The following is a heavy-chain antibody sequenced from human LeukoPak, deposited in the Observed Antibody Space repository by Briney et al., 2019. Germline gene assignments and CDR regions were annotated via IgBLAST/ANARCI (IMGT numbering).Heavy chain of an antibody. D-gene: IGHD2-21*02. Sequence: PSETLSLTCTVSGDSIGTYYWNWIRQPPGRGLEWIAYIYYSGSTNCNPSLKSRVTISVDTSRNQFSLKLSSVTAADTAVYYCARAGTAKYYYYGMDVWGQGTTVTVSS. J-gene: IGHJ6*02. CDR1: GDSIGTYY. CDR2: IYYSGST. V-gene: IGHV4-59*01. CDR3: ARAGTAKYYYYGMDV.